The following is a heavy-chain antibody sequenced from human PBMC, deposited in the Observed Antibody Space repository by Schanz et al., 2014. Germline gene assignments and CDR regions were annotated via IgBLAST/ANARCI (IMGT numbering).Heavy chain of an antibody. CDR2: ICASGGST. CDR1: GFTFSSYA. CDR3: AKARRKSNCSGGRCFHYSYYGMDV. V-gene: IGHV3-23*01. D-gene: IGHD2-15*01. J-gene: IGHJ6*02. Sequence: EGQLLESGGGLIQPGGSLRLSCAASGFTFSSYAMSWVRQAPGKGLEWVSTICASGGSTYYADSVKGRFTISRDNSKNILYLQMNSLRAEDTAVYYCAKARRKSNCSGGRCFHYSYYGMDVWGQGTTVTVSS.